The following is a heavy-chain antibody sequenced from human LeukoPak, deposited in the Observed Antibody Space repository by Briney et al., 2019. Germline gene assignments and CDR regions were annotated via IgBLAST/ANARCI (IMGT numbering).Heavy chain of an antibody. V-gene: IGHV4-39*01. CDR1: GRSISSSIYY. J-gene: IGHJ6*02. Sequence: SETLSLTCTVSGRSISSSIYYWGWIRQPPGKGLEWIGSIYYSGSTYYNPSLKSRVTISVYTSKNQYSLKLSSVTAADTAVYYCARLDPRYYDFWSGYYTRYYYYGRDVGGQGPTVTVS. CDR2: IYYSGST. CDR3: ARLDPRYYDFWSGYYTRYYYYGRDV. D-gene: IGHD3-3*01.